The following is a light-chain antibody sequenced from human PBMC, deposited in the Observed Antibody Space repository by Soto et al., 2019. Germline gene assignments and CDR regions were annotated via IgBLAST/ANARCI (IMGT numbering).Light chain of an antibody. CDR2: GTS. Sequence: EIVLTQSPVTLSLSPGERATLSCRASQTVSRMYLSWFQQKPGQAPRLLIYGTSASATGIPVRFSGSGSGTDFSLTISSLQPEDFAVYFCHQDFNLPWTFGQGTKVEIK. CDR3: HQDFNLPWT. J-gene: IGKJ1*01. CDR1: QTVSRMY. V-gene: IGKV3D-7*01.